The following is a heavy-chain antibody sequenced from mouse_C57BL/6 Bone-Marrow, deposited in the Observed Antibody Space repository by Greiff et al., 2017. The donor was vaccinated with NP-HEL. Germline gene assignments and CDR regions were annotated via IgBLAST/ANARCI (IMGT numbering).Heavy chain of an antibody. D-gene: IGHD2-1*01. J-gene: IGHJ4*01. V-gene: IGHV1-63*01. CDR2: IYPGGGYT. CDR1: GYTFTNYW. Sequence: VKLQESGAELVRPGTSVKMSCKASGYTFTNYWIGWAKQRPGHGLEWIGDIYPGGGYTNYNEKFKGKATLTADKSSGTAYMQFSSLTSEDSAIYYCARYGNYPYYAMDYWGQGTSVTVSS. CDR3: ARYGNYPYYAMDY.